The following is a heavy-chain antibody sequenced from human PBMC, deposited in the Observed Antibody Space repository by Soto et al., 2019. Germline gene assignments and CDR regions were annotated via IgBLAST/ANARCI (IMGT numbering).Heavy chain of an antibody. Sequence: SETLSLTCAVSGYSISSSNWWGWIRQPPGKGLEWIGYIYYSGSTYYNPSLKSRVTMSVDTSKNQFSLKLSSVTAVDTAVYYCARSPSEYSGYLMGYFDYWGQGTLVTVSS. CDR1: GYSISSSNW. CDR3: ARSPSEYSGYLMGYFDY. V-gene: IGHV4-28*01. CDR2: IYYSGST. D-gene: IGHD5-12*01. J-gene: IGHJ4*02.